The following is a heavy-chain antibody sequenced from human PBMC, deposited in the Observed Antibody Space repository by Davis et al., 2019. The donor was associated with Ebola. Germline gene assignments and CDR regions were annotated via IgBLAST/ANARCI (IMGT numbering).Heavy chain of an antibody. V-gene: IGHV5-51*01. CDR1: GYSFTSYW. J-gene: IGHJ2*01. D-gene: IGHD3-10*01. CDR3: ARTIPYWYFDL. Sequence: PGGSLRLSCKGSGYSFTSYWIGWVRQMPGKGLEWMGIIYPGDSDTRYSPSFQGQVTISADTSISTAYLQWSSLKASDTAMYYCARTIPYWYFDLWGRGTLVTVSS. CDR2: IYPGDSDT.